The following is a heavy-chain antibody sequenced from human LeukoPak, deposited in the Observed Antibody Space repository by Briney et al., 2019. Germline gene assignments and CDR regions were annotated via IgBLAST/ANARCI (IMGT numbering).Heavy chain of an antibody. CDR1: GVSFSTYY. Sequence: SETLSLTCAVSGVSFSTYYWGWIRQSPEKGLEWLGEVNHSGYTNYNPSLKGRVTISVDTSKNQFSLKLSSVTAADTAVYYCARQLYGSDYWGQGTRVTVSS. CDR2: VNHSGYT. V-gene: IGHV4-34*01. J-gene: IGHJ4*02. CDR3: ARQLYGSDY. D-gene: IGHD4-17*01.